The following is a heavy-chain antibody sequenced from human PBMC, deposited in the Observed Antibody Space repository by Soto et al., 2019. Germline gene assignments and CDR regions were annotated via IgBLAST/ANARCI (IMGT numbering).Heavy chain of an antibody. CDR3: ARDKVWFGELFYYGMDV. CDR1: GFTFSSYA. Sequence: PGGSLRLSCAASGFTFSSYAMHWVRQAPGKGLEWVAVISYDGSNKYYADSVKGRFTISRDNSKNTLYLQMNSLRAEDTAVYYCARDKVWFGELFYYGMDVWGQGTTVTVSS. J-gene: IGHJ6*02. V-gene: IGHV3-30-3*01. CDR2: ISYDGSNK. D-gene: IGHD3-10*01.